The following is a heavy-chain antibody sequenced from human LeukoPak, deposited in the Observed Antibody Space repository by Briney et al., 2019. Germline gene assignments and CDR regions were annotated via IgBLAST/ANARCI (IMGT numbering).Heavy chain of an antibody. CDR3: AIDYGDYGAY. J-gene: IGHJ4*02. CDR2: IYPGDSDA. CDR1: GYSFTSYW. Sequence: GESLKISCKGSGYSFTSYWIGWVRQMPGKGLEWMAIIYPGDSDARYSPSFQGQVTISADKSISTAYLQRRSLKASDTAMYYCAIDYGDYGAYWGQGTLVTVSS. D-gene: IGHD4-17*01. V-gene: IGHV5-51*01.